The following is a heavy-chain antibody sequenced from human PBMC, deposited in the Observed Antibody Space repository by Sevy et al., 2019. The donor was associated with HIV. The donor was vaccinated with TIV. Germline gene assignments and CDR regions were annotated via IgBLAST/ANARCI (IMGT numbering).Heavy chain of an antibody. V-gene: IGHV3-49*04. CDR3: TRWSGSQSIFDY. CDR1: GFTFGDYC. Sequence: GGSLRLSCATSGFTFGDYCMSWVRQAPGKGLEWISFFKSKAHGWTAENAASVKDRFTISRDDSKGIVYLQMNNLKTEDTAVYFCTRWSGSQSIFDYWGQGTLVTVSS. CDR2: FKSKAHGWTA. D-gene: IGHD1-26*01. J-gene: IGHJ4*02.